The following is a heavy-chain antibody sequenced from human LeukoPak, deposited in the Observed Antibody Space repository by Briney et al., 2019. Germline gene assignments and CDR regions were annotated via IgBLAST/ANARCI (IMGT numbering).Heavy chain of an antibody. J-gene: IGHJ4*02. D-gene: IGHD1-26*01. CDR1: GFTFRTYW. V-gene: IGHV3-7*01. CDR2: IKQDGSEK. CDR3: ARGRLGANDY. Sequence: PGGSLRLSCAASGFTFRTYWMGWVRQAPGKGLEWVANIKQDGSEKYYVDSVKGRFTISRDNAKNSLYLQMNSLRVEDTAVYYCARGRLGANDYWGQGTLVTVSS.